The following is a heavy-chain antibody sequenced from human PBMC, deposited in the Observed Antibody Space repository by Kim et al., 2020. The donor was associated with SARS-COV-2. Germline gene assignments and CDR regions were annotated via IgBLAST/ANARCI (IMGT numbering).Heavy chain of an antibody. D-gene: IGHD5-12*01. CDR1: GSTFSSYW. J-gene: IGHJ3*02. CDR3: VRDGYSGHDLAFDI. Sequence: GGSLRLSCEASGSTFSSYWMSWVRQAPGKGLEWVANIKEDGSEKYYVDSVKGRLTISRDNAKNSLYLQMDSLRAGDTAVYYCVRDGYSGHDLAFDIRGPGTMVTVSS. CDR2: IKEDGSEK. V-gene: IGHV3-7*03.